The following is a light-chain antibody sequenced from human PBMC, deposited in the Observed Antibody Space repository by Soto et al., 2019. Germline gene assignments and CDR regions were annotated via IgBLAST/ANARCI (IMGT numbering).Light chain of an antibody. J-gene: IGLJ1*01. V-gene: IGLV2-23*01. CDR2: EGS. Sequence: QSVLTQPASVSGSPGQSITVSCTGSSSDIGSYNLVSWYQQHPGKAPKLMIYEGSKRPSGVSNRFSGSRSDNTASLTISGLQAEDEADYYCCSYAGRGPFYVFGTGTKVTVL. CDR3: CSYAGRGPFYV. CDR1: SSDIGSYNL.